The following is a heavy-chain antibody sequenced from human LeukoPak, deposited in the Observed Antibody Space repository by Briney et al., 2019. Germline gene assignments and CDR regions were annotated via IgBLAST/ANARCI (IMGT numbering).Heavy chain of an antibody. J-gene: IGHJ4*02. CDR3: ASYCSSNSCRDFDY. CDR1: GFTFSSYE. CDR2: ISSSGSAI. D-gene: IGHD2-2*01. Sequence: QTGGSLRLSCAASGFTFSSYEMNWVRLAPGKGLEWVSFISSSGSAIYYADSVKGRFTISRDNAKNSLYLQMNSLRPEDTALYYCASYCSSNSCRDFDYWGQGTQVTVSS. V-gene: IGHV3-48*03.